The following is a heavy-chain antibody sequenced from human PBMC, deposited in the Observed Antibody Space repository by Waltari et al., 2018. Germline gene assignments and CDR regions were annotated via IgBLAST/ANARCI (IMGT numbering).Heavy chain of an antibody. CDR3: ARYSGNYPTYAFDI. CDR1: GDSLGRHY. D-gene: IGHD1-26*01. CDR2: IYYSGRT. V-gene: IGHV4-59*11. Sequence: QVQLPESGPGLVKPSETLSLTCTVSGDSLGRHYLSWIRQPPGKGLEWIGYIYYSGRTNYNPSLKSRVTISVDTSKNQFSLKLSAVTAADTAVYYCARYSGNYPTYAFDIWGQGTMVTVSS. J-gene: IGHJ3*02.